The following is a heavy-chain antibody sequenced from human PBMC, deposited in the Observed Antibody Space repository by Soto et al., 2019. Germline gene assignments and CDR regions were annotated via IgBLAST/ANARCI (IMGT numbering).Heavy chain of an antibody. Sequence: ASVRVSCKASGFTFTNYGISWVRQAPGQGFEWMGWITGSTGDTNYAQKFQDRLAITTDTSADTAYMELRSLRGDETAVYYCARDKVGTAADFWGQGTLVTVSS. CDR3: ARDKVGTAADF. CDR1: GFTFTNYG. V-gene: IGHV1-18*01. CDR2: ITGSTGDT. J-gene: IGHJ4*02. D-gene: IGHD2-15*01.